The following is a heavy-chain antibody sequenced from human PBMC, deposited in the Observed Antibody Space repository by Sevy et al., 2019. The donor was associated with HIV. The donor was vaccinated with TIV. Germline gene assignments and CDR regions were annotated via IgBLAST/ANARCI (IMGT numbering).Heavy chain of an antibody. CDR1: GYSFTNYW. V-gene: IGHV5-51*01. Sequence: GESLKISCKASGYSFTNYWIGWVRQMPGKGLECMGIIYPGDSDTTYSPSFQGQVTITADKSTSTAYLQWSSRKASDTAMYYCARQRDYYDPFDFWGQGTLVTVSS. CDR2: IYPGDSDT. D-gene: IGHD3-22*01. CDR3: ARQRDYYDPFDF. J-gene: IGHJ4*02.